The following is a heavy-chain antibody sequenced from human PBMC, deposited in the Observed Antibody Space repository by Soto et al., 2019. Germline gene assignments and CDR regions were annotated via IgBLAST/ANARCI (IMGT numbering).Heavy chain of an antibody. V-gene: IGHV4-59*11. CDR3: ARGGSRCDY. J-gene: IGHJ4*02. Sequence: PXETLSLTCTVSGCSISPHYWSWIRQPPGKGLEWIGYIYYRGSTNYSPSLKSRVTISVDTSKNQFSLKVNSVTAADTAVYFCARGGSRCDYWGQGTLVTVSS. CDR1: GCSISPHY. D-gene: IGHD1-26*01. CDR2: IYYRGST.